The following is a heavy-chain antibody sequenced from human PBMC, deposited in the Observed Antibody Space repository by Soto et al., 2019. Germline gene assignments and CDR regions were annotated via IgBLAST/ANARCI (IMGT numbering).Heavy chain of an antibody. CDR2: IYYSGST. CDR3: ARLSVSSSFGDYYYYMDV. D-gene: IGHD6-6*01. J-gene: IGHJ6*03. Sequence: SETLSLTCTVSGGSISSSSYYWGWIRQPPGKGLEWIGSIYYSGSTYYNPSLKSRVTISVDTSKNQFSLKLSSVTAADTAVYYCARLSVSSSFGDYYYYMDVWGKGTTVTVSS. V-gene: IGHV4-39*01. CDR1: GGSISSSSYY.